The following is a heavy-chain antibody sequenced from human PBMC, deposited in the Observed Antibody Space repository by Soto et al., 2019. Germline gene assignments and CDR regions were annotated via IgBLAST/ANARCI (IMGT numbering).Heavy chain of an antibody. V-gene: IGHV1-69*06. CDR2: IIPIFGTA. Sequence: ASVKVSCKASGGTFSSYAISWVRQAPGQGLEWVGGIIPIFGTANYAQKFQGRVTITADKSTSTAYMELSSLRSEDTAVYYCAMGRYYGMDVWGQGTTVTVSS. CDR3: AMGRYYGMDV. D-gene: IGHD1-26*01. J-gene: IGHJ6*02. CDR1: GGTFSSYA.